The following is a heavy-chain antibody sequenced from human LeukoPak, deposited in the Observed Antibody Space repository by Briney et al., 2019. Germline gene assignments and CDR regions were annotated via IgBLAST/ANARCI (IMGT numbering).Heavy chain of an antibody. CDR2: IYSGGST. D-gene: IGHD5-18*01. CDR3: ARDEGYSYGNFDY. CDR1: GFTVSSNY. V-gene: IGHV3-53*05. Sequence: GGSLRLSCAASGFTVSSNYMSWVRQAPGKGLEWVSVIYSGGSTYYADSVRGRFTISRDNSKNTLYLQMNSLRAEDTAVYYCARDEGYSYGNFDYWGQGTLVTVSS. J-gene: IGHJ4*02.